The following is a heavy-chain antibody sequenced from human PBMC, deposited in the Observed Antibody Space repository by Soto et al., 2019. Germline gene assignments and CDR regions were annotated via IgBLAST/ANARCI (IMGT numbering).Heavy chain of an antibody. CDR1: GGSFSGYY. J-gene: IGHJ5*02. CDR3: ARVGSSIQYNWFGP. D-gene: IGHD1-26*01. Sequence: PSETLSLTCAVYGGSFSGYYWSWIRQPPGKGLEWIGEINHSGSTNHNPSLKSRVTISVDTSKNQFSLKLSSVTAADTAVYYCARVGSSIQYNWFGPWGQGTLVTVSS. V-gene: IGHV4-34*01. CDR2: INHSGST.